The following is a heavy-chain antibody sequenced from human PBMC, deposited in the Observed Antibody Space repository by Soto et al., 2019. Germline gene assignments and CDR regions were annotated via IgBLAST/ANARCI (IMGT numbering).Heavy chain of an antibody. V-gene: IGHV4-59*01. CDR3: ALLRMAVVPEY. J-gene: IGHJ4*02. CDR1: GDSISSYY. D-gene: IGHD3-22*01. CDR2: LYYGRSA. Sequence: QVQLQESGPGLVKPSETLSLTCAVSGDSISSYYCMWIRQPPGKGLESIGYLYYGRSANYNPSLKGRVSLSVDTSTNQCSLTLSSMTAADTAVYYCALLRMAVVPEYWGQGTLVTVSS.